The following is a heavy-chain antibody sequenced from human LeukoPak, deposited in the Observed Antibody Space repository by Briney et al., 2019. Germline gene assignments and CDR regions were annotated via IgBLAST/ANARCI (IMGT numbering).Heavy chain of an antibody. V-gene: IGHV4-59*01. CDR3: ARESDSSGYPYWYFDL. CDR1: GGSISSYY. CDR2: IYYSGST. Sequence: SETLSLTCTVSGGSISSYYWSWIRQPPGKGLEWIGYIYYSGSTNYNPSLKSRVTISVDTSKNQFSLKLSSVTAADTAVYYCARESDSSGYPYWYFDLWGRGTLVTVSS. J-gene: IGHJ2*01. D-gene: IGHD3-22*01.